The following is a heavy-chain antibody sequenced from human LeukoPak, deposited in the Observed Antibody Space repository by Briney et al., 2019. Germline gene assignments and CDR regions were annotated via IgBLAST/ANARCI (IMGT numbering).Heavy chain of an antibody. Sequence: GGSLRLSRAASGFTVSSNYMSWVRQAPGKGLEWVSVIYSGGSTYYADSVKGRFTISRDNSKNTLYLQMNSLRAEDTAVYYCTRASVSRGRGYYYMDVWGKGTTVTVSS. V-gene: IGHV3-53*01. J-gene: IGHJ6*03. CDR1: GFTVSSNY. D-gene: IGHD6-19*01. CDR3: TRASVSRGRGYYYMDV. CDR2: IYSGGST.